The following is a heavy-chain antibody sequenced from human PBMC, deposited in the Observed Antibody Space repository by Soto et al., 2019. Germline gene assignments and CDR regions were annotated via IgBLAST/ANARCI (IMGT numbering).Heavy chain of an antibody. J-gene: IGHJ4*02. V-gene: IGHV3-48*02. CDR3: AKGPHTNVGWPYYFES. CDR2: SSPRGDTI. D-gene: IGHD6-19*01. CDR1: GFSLANYP. Sequence: PGGSLRLSCVASGFSLANYPMNWVRQTPGKGLEWISYSSPRGDTIYYADSVEGRFTISRDNARNSLSLHMSSLHDEDSALYYCAKGPHTNVGWPYYFESWGQGVPVTVSS.